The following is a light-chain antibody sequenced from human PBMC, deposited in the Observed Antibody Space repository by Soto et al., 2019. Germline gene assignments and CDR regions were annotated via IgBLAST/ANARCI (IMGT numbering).Light chain of an antibody. J-gene: IGLJ2*01. V-gene: IGLV1-40*01. CDR3: QSYDSSLSEV. CDR2: GNS. CDR1: SSNIGAGYD. Sequence: QSVLTQPPSVSGAPGQRVTISCTGSSSNIGAGYDVHWYQQLPGTAPKLLIYGNSNRPSGVPDRFSGSKSGTSASLAITGLQAEDEADCYCQSYDSSLSEVFGGGTKLTVL.